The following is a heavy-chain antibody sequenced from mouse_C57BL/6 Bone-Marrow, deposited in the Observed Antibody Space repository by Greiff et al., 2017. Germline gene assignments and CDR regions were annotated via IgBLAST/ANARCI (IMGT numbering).Heavy chain of an antibody. J-gene: IGHJ4*01. CDR1: GYSFTDYN. Sequence: QLQQSGPELVKPGASVKISCKASGYSFTDYNMNWVKQSNGKSLEWIGVINPNYGTTSYNQKFKGKATLTVDQSSSTACMQLNILTSEDSAVYYSEKGYDYDYAIDNWGQGTSVTVSS. CDR3: EKGYDYDYAIDN. V-gene: IGHV1-39*01. D-gene: IGHD2-4*01. CDR2: INPNYGTT.